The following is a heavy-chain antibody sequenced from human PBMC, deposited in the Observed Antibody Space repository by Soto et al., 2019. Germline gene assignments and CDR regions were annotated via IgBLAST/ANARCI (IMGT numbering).Heavy chain of an antibody. J-gene: IGHJ6*02. CDR1: GFTFSSYG. V-gene: IGHV3-30*18. CDR2: ISYDGSNK. CDR3: AKDSGGYSYLLGYYGMDV. D-gene: IGHD5-18*01. Sequence: PGGSLRLSCAASGFTFSSYGMHWFRQAPGKGLEWVAVISYDGSNKYYADSVKGRFTISRDNSKNTLYLQMNSLRAEDTAVYYCAKDSGGYSYLLGYYGMDVWGQGTTVTVSS.